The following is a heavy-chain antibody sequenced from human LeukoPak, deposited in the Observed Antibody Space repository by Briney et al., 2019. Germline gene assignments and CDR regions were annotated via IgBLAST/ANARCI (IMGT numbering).Heavy chain of an antibody. Sequence: PGGPLRLSCAASGFTVSSNFMSWVRQAPGKGLQWVSIIYSGGSTDYSDSVRGRFSVSRDSSKNTLSLQMNSLRADDTAVYYCARGSGSGWPLDFWGQGTLVTVSS. V-gene: IGHV3-53*01. CDR1: GFTVSSNF. CDR3: ARGSGSGWPLDF. J-gene: IGHJ4*02. D-gene: IGHD6-19*01. CDR2: IYSGGST.